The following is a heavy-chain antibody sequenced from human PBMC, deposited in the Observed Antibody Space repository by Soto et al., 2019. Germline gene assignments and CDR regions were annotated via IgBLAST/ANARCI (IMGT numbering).Heavy chain of an antibody. Sequence: QVQLVQSGAEVKKPGSSVKVSCKASGDTLSTHGISWVRQAPGQGLEWLGGTIPISGTTDYAEKFQGRGKIPADESTTTSYMGLSSLRPDDTAVYYCAAGDSSDTGDHWGQGTLVTVSS. CDR3: AAGDSSDTGDH. V-gene: IGHV1-69*01. J-gene: IGHJ4*02. CDR2: TIPISGTT. CDR1: GDTLSTHG. D-gene: IGHD5-18*01.